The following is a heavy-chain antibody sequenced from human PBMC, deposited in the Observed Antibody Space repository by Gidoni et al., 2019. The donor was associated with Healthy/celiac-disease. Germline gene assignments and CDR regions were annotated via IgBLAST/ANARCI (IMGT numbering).Heavy chain of an antibody. CDR2: ISYDGSNK. D-gene: IGHD6-19*01. CDR3: EFIAVAGIVFDY. Sequence: QVQLVESGGGVVQPGRSLRLSCAASGFTFSSYAMHWVRQAPGKGLEWVAVISYDGSNKYYADSVKGRFTISRDNSKNTLYLQMNSLRAEDTAVYYCEFIAVAGIVFDYWGQGTLVTVSS. CDR1: GFTFSSYA. V-gene: IGHV3-30*01. J-gene: IGHJ4*02.